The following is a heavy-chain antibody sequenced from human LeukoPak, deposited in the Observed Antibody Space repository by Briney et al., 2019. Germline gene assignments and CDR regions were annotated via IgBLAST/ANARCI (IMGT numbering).Heavy chain of an antibody. CDR1: GGSISSYY. D-gene: IGHD3-22*01. CDR2: IYYSGST. J-gene: IGHJ1*01. V-gene: IGHV4-59*08. CDR3: ASSHSSGYGYFQH. Sequence: SETLSLTCTVSGGSISSYYWSWIRQPPGKGLEWIGYIYYSGSTNYNPSLKSRVTISVDTSKNQFSLKLSSVTAADTAVYYCASSHSSGYGYFQHWGQGTLVTVSS.